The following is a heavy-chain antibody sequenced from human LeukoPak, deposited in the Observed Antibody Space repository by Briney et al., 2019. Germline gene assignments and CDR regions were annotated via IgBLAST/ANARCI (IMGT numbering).Heavy chain of an antibody. CDR1: GGTFSSYA. D-gene: IGHD6-13*01. V-gene: IGHV1-69*06. J-gene: IGHJ4*02. CDR3: ARETGSSSGYAADY. CDR2: IIPIFGTA. Sequence: SVKVSCKASGGTFSSYAISWVRQAPGQGLEWMGRIIPIFGTANYAQKFQGRVTITADKSTGTAYMELSSLRSEDTAVYYCARETGSSSGYAADYWGQGTLVTVSS.